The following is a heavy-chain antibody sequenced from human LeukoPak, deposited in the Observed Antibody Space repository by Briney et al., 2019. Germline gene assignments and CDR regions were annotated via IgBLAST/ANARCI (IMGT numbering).Heavy chain of an antibody. J-gene: IGHJ4*02. Sequence: PSETLSLTCAVSGGSITSVSYYWGWVRQPPGKGLEWIGSMYSSGSTYSNSSLKSRITISIDKSKNQFSLKLSSMTAADTAVYYCARAPSGRSHRGTDYWGQGTLVTVSS. D-gene: IGHD1-26*01. CDR3: ARAPSGRSHRGTDY. CDR2: MYSSGST. CDR1: GGSITSVSYY. V-gene: IGHV4-39*07.